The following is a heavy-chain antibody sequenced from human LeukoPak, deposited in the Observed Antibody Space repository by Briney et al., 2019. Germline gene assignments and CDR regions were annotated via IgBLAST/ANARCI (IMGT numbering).Heavy chain of an antibody. Sequence: PGGSLRLSCAASGFTFSSYAMSWVRQAPGKGLEWVSAISGSGGSTYYADSVKGRFTISRDNSKNTLYLQMNSLRAEDTAVYYCAKDQVKDILTGYCLDYWGQGTLVTVSS. CDR2: ISGSGGST. V-gene: IGHV3-23*01. D-gene: IGHD3-9*01. J-gene: IGHJ4*02. CDR3: AKDQVKDILTGYCLDY. CDR1: GFTFSSYA.